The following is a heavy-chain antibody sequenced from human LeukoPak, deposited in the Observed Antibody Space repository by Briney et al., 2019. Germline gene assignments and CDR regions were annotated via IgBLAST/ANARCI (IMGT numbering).Heavy chain of an antibody. Sequence: QPGGSLRLSCAASGFTFSSYWMHWVRQAPGKGLVWVSRINTDGSSTSYADSVKGRFTISRDNAKNTLYLQMDSLRAEDTAVYYCAKGSRITMVRGGTYFDYWGQGTLVTVSS. CDR1: GFTFSSYW. D-gene: IGHD3-10*01. CDR2: INTDGSST. CDR3: AKGSRITMVRGGTYFDY. V-gene: IGHV3-74*01. J-gene: IGHJ4*02.